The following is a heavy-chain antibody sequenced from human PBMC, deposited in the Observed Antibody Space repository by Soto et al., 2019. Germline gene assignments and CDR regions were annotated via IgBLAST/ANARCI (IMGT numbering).Heavy chain of an antibody. D-gene: IGHD3-10*01. V-gene: IGHV4-34*01. Sequence: PSETLSLTCAVYGGSFSGYYWSWIRQPPGKGLEWIGEINHSGSTNYNPSLKSRVTISVDTSKNQFSLKLSSVTAADTAVYYCARAFTMVRGGYYYGMDVWGQGTTVTVSS. CDR1: GGSFSGYY. CDR2: INHSGST. CDR3: ARAFTMVRGGYYYGMDV. J-gene: IGHJ6*02.